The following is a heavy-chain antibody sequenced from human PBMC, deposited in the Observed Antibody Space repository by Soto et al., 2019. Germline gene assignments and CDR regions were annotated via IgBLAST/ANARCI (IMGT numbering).Heavy chain of an antibody. D-gene: IGHD6-6*01. CDR1: GGSFSGYY. J-gene: IGHJ6*02. V-gene: IGHV4-34*01. CDR2: INHSGST. CDR3: ARFLVSSPCYFYYYGMDF. Sequence: SETLSLTCAVYGGSFSGYYWSWIRQPPGKGLEWIGEINHSGSTNYNPSLKSRVTISVDTSKNQFSLKLSSVTASDTAVYYCARFLVSSPCYFYYYGMDFWGQGTTVTVSS.